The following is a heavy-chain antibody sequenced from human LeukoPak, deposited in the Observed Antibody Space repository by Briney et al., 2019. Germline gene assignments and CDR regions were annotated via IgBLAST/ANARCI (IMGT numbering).Heavy chain of an antibody. V-gene: IGHV3-23*01. J-gene: IGHJ5*02. D-gene: IGHD5-12*01. CDR2: ISGGGDNT. Sequence: GGSLRLSCAASGFTFSSYAVTWVRQAPGKGLEWVAVISGGGDNTYYADSVKGRFTTSRDNFKNTLYLQMNSLRAEDTAVYYCAGSGYDLANWFDPWGQGTLVTVSS. CDR3: AGSGYDLANWFDP. CDR1: GFTFSSYA.